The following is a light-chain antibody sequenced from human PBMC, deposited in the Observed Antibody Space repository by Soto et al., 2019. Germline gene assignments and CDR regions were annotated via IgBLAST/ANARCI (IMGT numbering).Light chain of an antibody. CDR1: QSVSSNY. V-gene: IGKV3-20*01. J-gene: IGKJ4*01. Sequence: EIVLTQSPGNLSLSQGASATLSCRASQSVSSNYLAWYQKKPGQAPRLLIYGASGRATGIPDRLGGSASGTDFTLTISRLEPEDVAVYYGQQYGSSPLTFGGGTKVDIK. CDR2: GAS. CDR3: QQYGSSPLT.